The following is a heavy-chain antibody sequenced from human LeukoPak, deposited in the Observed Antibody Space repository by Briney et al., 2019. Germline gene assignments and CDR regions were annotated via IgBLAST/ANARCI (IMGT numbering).Heavy chain of an antibody. V-gene: IGHV3-21*01. Sequence: NPGVSLRLSCAASGFTFSSYSMNWVRQAPGKGLEWVSSISSSSSYIYYADSVKGRFTISRDNAKNSLYLQMNSLRAEDTAVYYCARDMDYGGKPPFDYWGQGTLVTVSS. J-gene: IGHJ4*02. CDR3: ARDMDYGGKPPFDY. CDR1: GFTFSSYS. D-gene: IGHD4-23*01. CDR2: ISSSSSYI.